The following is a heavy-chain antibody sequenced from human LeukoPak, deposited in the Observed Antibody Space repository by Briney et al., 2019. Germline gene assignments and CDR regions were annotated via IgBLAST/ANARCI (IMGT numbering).Heavy chain of an antibody. Sequence: PGGSLRLSCAASGFIFSTYRMSWVRQAPGKGLEWVSLINDSGRRTYYADSVKGRFTISRDNSKNTLYLQINSLRAEDTAVYYCARGYSSGFDTFDIWGQGTMVTVSS. CDR3: ARGYSSGFDTFDI. CDR1: GFIFSTYR. D-gene: IGHD6-19*01. V-gene: IGHV3-23*01. CDR2: INDSGRRT. J-gene: IGHJ3*02.